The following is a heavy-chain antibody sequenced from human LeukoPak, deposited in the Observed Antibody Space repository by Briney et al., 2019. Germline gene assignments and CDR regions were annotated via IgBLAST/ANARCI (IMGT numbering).Heavy chain of an antibody. D-gene: IGHD2-2*01. CDR3: ASPSRHCSSSSCYDY. J-gene: IGHJ4*02. Sequence: PGGSLRLSCAASGFTVSSTYMSWVRQAPGKGLEWVSVIYSVGSTHYADSVRGRFTISRDNSKNTLSLQMNSLRAEDTGVYYCASPSRHCSSSSCYDYWGQGTLATVSS. CDR1: GFTVSSTY. V-gene: IGHV3-66*02. CDR2: IYSVGST.